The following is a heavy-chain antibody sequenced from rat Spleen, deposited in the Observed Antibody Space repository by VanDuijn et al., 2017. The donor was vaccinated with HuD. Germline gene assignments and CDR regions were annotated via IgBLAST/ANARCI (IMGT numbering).Heavy chain of an antibody. Sequence: EVQLVESGGGLVQPGRSLKLSCAASGFTFSDYNMAWVRQAPKKGLEWVAYISYDGGSTYYRDSVKGRFTISRDNAKSTLYLQMNSLRSEDTATYYCAVSGFGYWGQGIMVTVSS. CDR2: ISYDGGST. V-gene: IGHV5-7*01. J-gene: IGHJ2*01. D-gene: IGHD4-3*01. CDR1: GFTFSDYN. CDR3: AVSGFGY.